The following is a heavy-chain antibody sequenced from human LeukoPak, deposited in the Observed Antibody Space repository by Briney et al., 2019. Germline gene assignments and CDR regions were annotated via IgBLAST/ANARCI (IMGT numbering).Heavy chain of an antibody. D-gene: IGHD2-2*01. Sequence: GESLKISCKGSGYSFTSYWIGWVRQMPGKGLEWMGIIYPGDSDTRYSPSFQGHVTISADKSISTAYLQWSSLKASDTAMYYCARLSPYCSSTSCYFDYWGQGTLVTVSS. CDR2: IYPGDSDT. CDR1: GYSFTSYW. J-gene: IGHJ4*02. V-gene: IGHV5-51*01. CDR3: ARLSPYCSSTSCYFDY.